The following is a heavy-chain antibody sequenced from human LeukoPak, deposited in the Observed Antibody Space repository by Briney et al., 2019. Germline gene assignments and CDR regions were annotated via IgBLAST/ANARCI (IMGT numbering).Heavy chain of an antibody. CDR2: IYHSGST. CDR3: ARVVPAAILYYYYMDV. V-gene: IGHV4-38-2*01. J-gene: IGHJ6*03. Sequence: SETLSLTCAVSGYSISSGYYWGWIRQPPGKGLEWIGSIYHSGSTYYNPSLKSRVTISVDTSKNQFSLKLSSVTAADTAVYYCARVVPAAILYYYYMDVWGKGTTVTVSS. D-gene: IGHD2-2*01. CDR1: GYSISSGYY.